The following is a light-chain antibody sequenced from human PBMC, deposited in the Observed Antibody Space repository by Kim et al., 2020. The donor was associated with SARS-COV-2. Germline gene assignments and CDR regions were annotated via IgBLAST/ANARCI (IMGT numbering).Light chain of an antibody. CDR2: STS. J-gene: IGLJ3*02. Sequence: QAVVTQAPSLTVSPGGTVTLTCASSTGSVTSDHHPNWFQQKPGQAPRALIYSTSNKSSWTPARFSGSLLGGKAALTLSGVQPEDEAEYYCLLVYSDAWVFGGGTQLTVL. V-gene: IGLV7-43*01. CDR3: LLVYSDAWV. CDR1: TGSVTSDHH.